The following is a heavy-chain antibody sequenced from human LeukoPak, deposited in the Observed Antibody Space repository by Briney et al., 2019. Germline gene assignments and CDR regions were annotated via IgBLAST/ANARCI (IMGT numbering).Heavy chain of an antibody. CDR3: ASQRGYSYGLYWYFDL. CDR1: GGSISSGGYS. V-gene: IGHV4-30-2*01. D-gene: IGHD5-18*01. Sequence: PSETLSLTCAVSGGSISSGGYSWSWIRQPPGKGLEWIGYIYHSGSTYYNPSLKSRVTISVDTSKNQFSLKLSSVTAADTAVYYCASQRGYSYGLYWYFDLWGRGTLVTVSS. CDR2: IYHSGST. J-gene: IGHJ2*01.